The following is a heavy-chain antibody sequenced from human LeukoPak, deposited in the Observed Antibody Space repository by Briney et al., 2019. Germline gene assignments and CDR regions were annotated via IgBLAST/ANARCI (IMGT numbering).Heavy chain of an antibody. Sequence: SETLSLTCTVSGGSISNYYWSWIWQSPGKGLEWIGYIYYSGTTNSNPSLKSRVTISVDTSKNQFSLQLRSVTAADTAVYYCAREDPQTTVPEGMDVWGQGTTVIVSS. V-gene: IGHV4-59*01. CDR1: GGSISNYY. CDR2: IYYSGTT. CDR3: AREDPQTTVPEGMDV. J-gene: IGHJ6*02. D-gene: IGHD4-17*01.